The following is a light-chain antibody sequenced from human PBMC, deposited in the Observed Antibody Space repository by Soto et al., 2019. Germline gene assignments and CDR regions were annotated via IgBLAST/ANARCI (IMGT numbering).Light chain of an antibody. Sequence: DIQMTQSPSSVYASVGDRVTITCRASQGISSWLDWYQQKAGKAPKLLIYAASSLQSGVPSRFSGSGSGTAVTLTIHSLQPEDFAIYYCQQANSFPLTFGPGTKVDIK. J-gene: IGKJ3*01. CDR3: QQANSFPLT. CDR2: AAS. CDR1: QGISSW. V-gene: IGKV1-12*02.